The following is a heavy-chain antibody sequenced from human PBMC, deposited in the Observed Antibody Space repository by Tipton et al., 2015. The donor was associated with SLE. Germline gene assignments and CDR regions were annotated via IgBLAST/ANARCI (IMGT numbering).Heavy chain of an antibody. CDR1: GGSVSSSY. CDR3: ARGSGYTSVFGAFDI. Sequence: TLSLTCAVSGGSVSSSYWSWIPQPPGKGLEWIGYIYYSGITYYSPSLRSRVTISLDTSRHQFSLKLSSATAADTAVYYCARGSGYTSVFGAFDIWGQGTMVSVSS. CDR2: IYYSGIT. V-gene: IGHV4-59*02. D-gene: IGHD5-18*01. J-gene: IGHJ3*02.